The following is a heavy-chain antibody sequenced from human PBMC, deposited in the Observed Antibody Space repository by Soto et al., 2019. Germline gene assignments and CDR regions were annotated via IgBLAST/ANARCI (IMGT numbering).Heavy chain of an antibody. CDR3: ARERLFSGYSYGLGILNYYYYGMDV. CDR2: IWYDGSNK. V-gene: IGHV3-33*01. CDR1: GFTFSSYG. Sequence: QVQLVESGGGVVQPGRSLRLSCAASGFTFSSYGMHWVRQAPGKGLEWVAVIWYDGSNKYYADSVKGRFTISRDNSKNTLYLQMNSLIAEDRAVYYCARERLFSGYSYGLGILNYYYYGMDVWGQGTTVTVSS. D-gene: IGHD5-18*01. J-gene: IGHJ6*02.